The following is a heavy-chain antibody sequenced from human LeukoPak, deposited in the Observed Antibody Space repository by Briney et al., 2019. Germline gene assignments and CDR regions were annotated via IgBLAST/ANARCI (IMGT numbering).Heavy chain of an antibody. CDR1: GGSTSYYY. Sequence: PSETLSLTCTVSGGSTSYYYWSWIRQPPGKGLEWIGYIYYSGSTNYNPSLKSRVTISVDTSKNQFSLKLSSVTAADTAVYYCARAPKQYSSSSVSWFDPWGQGTLVTVSS. CDR2: IYYSGST. CDR3: ARAPKQYSSSSVSWFDP. D-gene: IGHD6-6*01. V-gene: IGHV4-59*01. J-gene: IGHJ5*02.